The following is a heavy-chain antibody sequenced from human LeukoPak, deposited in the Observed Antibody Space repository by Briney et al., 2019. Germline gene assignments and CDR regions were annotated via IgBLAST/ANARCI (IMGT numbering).Heavy chain of an antibody. J-gene: IGHJ6*02. CDR3: AKERAGSYGMDV. Sequence: PGGSLRLSCAASGFIFNNYAMTWVRQAPGKGLEWVSGIGGSGASTYYADSVKGRFTISRDSSKSTLYLQMNSLRAEDTAVYYCAKERAGSYGMDVWGQGTTVTVSS. CDR2: IGGSGAST. D-gene: IGHD2-15*01. V-gene: IGHV3-23*01. CDR1: GFIFNNYA.